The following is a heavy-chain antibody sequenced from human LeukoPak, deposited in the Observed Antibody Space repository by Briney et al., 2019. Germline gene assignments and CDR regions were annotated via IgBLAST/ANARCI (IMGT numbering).Heavy chain of an antibody. V-gene: IGHV4-59*01. J-gene: IGHJ6*02. CDR1: GGAISSYY. CDR2: ISYSGDT. D-gene: IGHD2-2*01. Sequence: SETLSLTCTVPGGAISSYYWSWIRQPPGRGLEWIGYISYSGDTNYNPSLKSRVTMSVDTSKNQFSLELSSVTAADTAVYYCARVIGYCSSTSCYVWGQGTTVTVSS. CDR3: ARVIGYCSSTSCYV.